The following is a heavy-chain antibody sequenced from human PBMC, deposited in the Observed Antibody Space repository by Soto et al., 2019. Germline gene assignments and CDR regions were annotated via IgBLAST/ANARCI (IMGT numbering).Heavy chain of an antibody. J-gene: IGHJ6*02. CDR3: ARGLLEGEYYYGMDV. CDR2: IIPIFGTA. D-gene: IGHD1-1*01. V-gene: IGHV1-69*13. CDR1: GGTFSSYA. Sequence: ASVKVSCKASGGTFSSYAISWVRQAPGQGLEWMGGIIPIFGTANYAQKFQGRVTITADESTSTAYMELSSLRSEDTAVYYCARGLLEGEYYYGMDVWGQGTTVTVSS.